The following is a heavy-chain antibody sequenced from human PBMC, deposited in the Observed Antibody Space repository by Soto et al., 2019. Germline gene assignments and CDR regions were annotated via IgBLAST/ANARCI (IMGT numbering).Heavy chain of an antibody. Sequence: QLQLVESGGGVVQPGTSLRLSCTASGFMFKSYVMHWVRQAPGKRLEWVALTSYDGNNKYYGDSVKGRFTVSRDKSKNTLHLQMDSLRPEDTALYYCARWGTTGGFDLWGQGTLVSVSS. V-gene: IGHV3-30*19. D-gene: IGHD3-16*01. CDR1: GFMFKSYV. CDR2: TSYDGNNK. J-gene: IGHJ4*02. CDR3: ARWGTTGGFDL.